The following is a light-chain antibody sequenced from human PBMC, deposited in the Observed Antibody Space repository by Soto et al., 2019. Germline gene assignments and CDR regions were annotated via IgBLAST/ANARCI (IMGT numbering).Light chain of an antibody. J-gene: IGKJ5*01. V-gene: IGKV3-11*01. CDR2: EAS. CDR1: QSVSSN. CDR3: QQRNSWPIT. Sequence: EIVMTQSPATLSVSPGERATLSCRASQSVSSNLAWYQQKPGQAPRLLIYEASTRATGIPARFSGSGSGTDFTLNIIGLEPEDFAVYYCQQRNSWPITFGPGTRLEIK.